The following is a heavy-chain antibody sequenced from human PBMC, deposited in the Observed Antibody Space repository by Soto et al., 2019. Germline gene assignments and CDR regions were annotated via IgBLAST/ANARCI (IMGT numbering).Heavy chain of an antibody. Sequence: PGGSLRLSCGTSGFTFANYGMGWVRQAPGRGLEWVSGISSSGGRTYYADSVKGRFTISRDNSKNTLFLQMSSLRAEDTAVYYCAKVAKSRVVIEYFDYWGRGSLVTVSS. D-gene: IGHD3-3*01. CDR3: AKVAKSRVVIEYFDY. CDR2: ISSSGGRT. CDR1: GFTFANYG. V-gene: IGHV3-23*01. J-gene: IGHJ4*02.